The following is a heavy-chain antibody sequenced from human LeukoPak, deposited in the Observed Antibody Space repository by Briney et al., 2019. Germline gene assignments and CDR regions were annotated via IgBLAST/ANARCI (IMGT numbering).Heavy chain of an antibody. CDR1: GGSISSGGYY. J-gene: IGHJ4*02. CDR3: ARGPYYDFWSGYYTL. Sequence: SQTVSLTCTVSGGSISSGGYYWSWIRQHPGKGLEWIGYIYYSGSTYYNPSLKSRVTISVDTSKNQFSLKLSSVTAADTAVYYWARGPYYDFWSGYYTLWGQGTLVTVSS. CDR2: IYYSGST. D-gene: IGHD3-3*01. V-gene: IGHV4-31*03.